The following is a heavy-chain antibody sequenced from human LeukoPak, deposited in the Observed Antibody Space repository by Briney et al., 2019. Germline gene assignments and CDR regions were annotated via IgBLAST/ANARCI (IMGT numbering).Heavy chain of an antibody. CDR1: GGSISSSSYY. V-gene: IGHV4-39*07. D-gene: IGHD1-26*01. CDR3: ASGDSGSYYRTGYFDY. J-gene: IGHJ4*02. Sequence: SETLSLTCTVSGGSISSSSYYWGWIRQPPGKGLEWIGSIYYSGSTYYNPSLKSRVTISVDTSKNQFSLKLSSVTAADTAVYYCASGDSGSYYRTGYFDYWGQGTLVTVSS. CDR2: IYYSGST.